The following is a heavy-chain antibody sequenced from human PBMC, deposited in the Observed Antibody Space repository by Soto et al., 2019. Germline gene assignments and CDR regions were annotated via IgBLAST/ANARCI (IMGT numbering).Heavy chain of an antibody. CDR1: GGSISSSSYY. J-gene: IGHJ4*02. V-gene: IGHV4-39*07. CDR2: IFYSGST. Sequence: SETLSLTCTVSGGSISSSSYYWGWIRQPPGKGLEWIGSIFYSGSTYYNPSLKSRVTISVDTSKNQLSLKLNSVTAADTAVYYCARSSTSANYFDYWGQGTLVTVSS. D-gene: IGHD2-2*01. CDR3: ARSSTSANYFDY.